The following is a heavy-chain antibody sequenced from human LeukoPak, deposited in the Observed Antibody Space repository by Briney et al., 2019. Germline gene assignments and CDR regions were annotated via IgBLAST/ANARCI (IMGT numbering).Heavy chain of an antibody. V-gene: IGHV3-30-3*01. CDR3: ARAPDSSGYYYHFDY. Sequence: GGSLRLSCGASGFTFSHYAMNWVRQAPGQGLEWVAIISYGGNNQYYADSLKGRFTISRDNTKNTVYLQMNSLRPEDTAVYYCARAPDSSGYYYHFDYWGQGTLVTVSS. CDR2: ISYGGNNQ. CDR1: GFTFSHYA. J-gene: IGHJ4*02. D-gene: IGHD3-22*01.